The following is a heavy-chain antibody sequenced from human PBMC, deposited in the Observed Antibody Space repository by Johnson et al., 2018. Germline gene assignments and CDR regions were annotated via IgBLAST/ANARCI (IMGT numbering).Heavy chain of an antibody. CDR3: ARGLRYFDWLDHYYYYYMDV. V-gene: IGHV4-59*01. CDR2: SYYSGST. Sequence: QVQLQESGPGLVKPSETXPLTCTVSGGSISSYYWSWIRQPRGKGLEWLGYSYYSGSTNYNPSLQSRVTISVDTSKNQFSLKLSSVTAADTAGYYCARGLRYFDWLDHYYYYYMDVWGKGTTVTVSS. J-gene: IGHJ6*03. CDR1: GGSISSYY. D-gene: IGHD3-9*01.